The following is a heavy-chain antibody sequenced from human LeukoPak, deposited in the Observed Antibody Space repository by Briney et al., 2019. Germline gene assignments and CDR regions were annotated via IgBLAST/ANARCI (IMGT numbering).Heavy chain of an antibody. V-gene: IGHV1-69*04. D-gene: IGHD5-24*01. CDR1: GGTFSSYA. Sequence: ASAKVSCKASGGTFSSYAISWVRQAPGQGLEWMGRIIPILGIANYAQKFQGRVTITADKSTSTAYTEVSSLRSEDTAVYYCAREMATMPMDYWGQGTLVTVSS. CDR2: IIPILGIA. J-gene: IGHJ4*02. CDR3: AREMATMPMDY.